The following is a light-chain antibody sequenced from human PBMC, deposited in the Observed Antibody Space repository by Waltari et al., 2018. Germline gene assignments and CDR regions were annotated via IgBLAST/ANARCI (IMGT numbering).Light chain of an antibody. CDR3: QQYNNWPPIT. J-gene: IGKJ5*01. V-gene: IGKV3-15*01. Sequence: ETVMTQSPATLSVSPGESATLSCRASQSVSSKLAWYQQKPGQAPRLLIDGASTRATGIPARFSGSGSGTEFTLTISSLQSEDFAVYYCQQYNNWPPITFGQGTRLEIK. CDR1: QSVSSK. CDR2: GAS.